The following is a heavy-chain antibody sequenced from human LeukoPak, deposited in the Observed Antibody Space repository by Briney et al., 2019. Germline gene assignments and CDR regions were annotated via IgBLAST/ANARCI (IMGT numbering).Heavy chain of an antibody. CDR2: FDPEDGET. D-gene: IGHD2-2*01. J-gene: IGHJ6*03. CDR1: GYTLTELS. Sequence: GASVKVSCKVSGYTLTELSMHWVRQAPGKGLEWMGGFDPEDGETIYAQKFQGRVTMTRDTSISTAYMELSRLRSDDTAVYYRARAPKDPRYCSSTSCYRVYYYYYYMDVWGKGTTVTVSS. CDR3: ARAPKDPRYCSSTSCYRVYYYYYYMDV. V-gene: IGHV1-24*01.